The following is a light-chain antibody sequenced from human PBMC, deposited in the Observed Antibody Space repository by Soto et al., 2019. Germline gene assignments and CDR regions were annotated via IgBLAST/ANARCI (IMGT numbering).Light chain of an antibody. Sequence: QSALTQPPSASGSPGQSVTISCTGTSSDVGIFNYVSWYQQHPDQAPKLLIFEGFKRPSGVSNRFSGSKSGSTASLTISGLQAEDEADYYCCSYAGRSTWDVVFGGGTKLTVL. CDR2: EGF. V-gene: IGLV2-23*01. CDR3: CSYAGRSTWDVV. J-gene: IGLJ2*01. CDR1: SSDVGIFNY.